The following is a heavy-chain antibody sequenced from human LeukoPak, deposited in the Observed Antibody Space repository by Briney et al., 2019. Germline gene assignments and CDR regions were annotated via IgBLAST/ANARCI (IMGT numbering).Heavy chain of an antibody. V-gene: IGHV4-30-2*01. CDR2: IYHSGSGST. J-gene: IGHJ6*02. CDR3: ARVGGSNHYYYGMDV. D-gene: IGHD1-26*01. CDR1: GGSISSGGHS. Sequence: PSETLSLTCTVSGGSISSGGHSWSWIRQPPGTGLEWIGYIYHSGSGSTYYNPSLKSRVTISIDKSKNQFSLKLNSVTAADTAVYYCARVGGSNHYYYGMDVWGQGTTVTVSS.